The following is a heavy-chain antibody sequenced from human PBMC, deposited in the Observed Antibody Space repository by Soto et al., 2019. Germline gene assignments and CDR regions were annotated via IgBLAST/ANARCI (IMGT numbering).Heavy chain of an antibody. V-gene: IGHV1-69*01. CDR1: GGTFSSYA. D-gene: IGHD6-13*01. J-gene: IGHJ6*02. CDR3: ATQAAAGTRTGFYYGMDV. CDR2: IIPIFGTA. Sequence: QVQLVQSGAEVKKPGSSVKVSCKASGGTFSSYAISWVRQAPGQGLEWMGGIIPIFGTANYAQKFQGRVTITADESTSTADMELSSLRSEDKAVYYCATQAAAGTRTGFYYGMDVWGQGTTVTVSS.